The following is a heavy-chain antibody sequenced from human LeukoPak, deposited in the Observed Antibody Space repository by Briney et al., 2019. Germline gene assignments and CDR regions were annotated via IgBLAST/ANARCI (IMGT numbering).Heavy chain of an antibody. V-gene: IGHV4-34*01. D-gene: IGHD3-22*01. CDR1: GGSFSGYY. Sequence: ASETLSLTCAVYGGSFSGYYWTWIRQTPEKGLEWIGEMNPSGSTNYNPSLKSRVTISVDTSKNQFSLKLSSVTAADTAVYYCARGYYDSSGYYADAFDIWGQGTMVTVSS. CDR3: ARGYYDSSGYYADAFDI. CDR2: MNPSGST. J-gene: IGHJ3*02.